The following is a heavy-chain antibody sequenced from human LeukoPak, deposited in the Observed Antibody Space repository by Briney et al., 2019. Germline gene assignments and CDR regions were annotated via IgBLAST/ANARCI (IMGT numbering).Heavy chain of an antibody. CDR1: GGSFSGYY. J-gene: IGHJ4*02. D-gene: IGHD4-17*01. Sequence: PSETLSLTCAVYGGSFSGYYWSWIRQPPGKGLEWIGEINHSGSTNYNPSLKSRVTISVDTSKNQFSLKLSSVTAADTAVYYCAXGLGYGDYVPNYWGQGTLVTVSS. CDR2: INHSGST. V-gene: IGHV4-34*01. CDR3: AXGLGYGDYVPNY.